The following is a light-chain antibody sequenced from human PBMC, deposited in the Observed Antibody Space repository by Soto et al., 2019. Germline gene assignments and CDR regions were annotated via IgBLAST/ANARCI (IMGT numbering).Light chain of an antibody. CDR2: KAS. J-gene: IGKJ1*01. CDR1: QTIDSW. V-gene: IGKV1-5*03. Sequence: HISQSPSNLSASVGDRVTITCRASQTIDSWLAWYQQRPGKPPNLLIYKASTLASGVPSRFSGSGSGTEFTLTINSLQPDDFATYCCQQYHIYSGTFGQGTKVDIK. CDR3: QQYHIYSGT.